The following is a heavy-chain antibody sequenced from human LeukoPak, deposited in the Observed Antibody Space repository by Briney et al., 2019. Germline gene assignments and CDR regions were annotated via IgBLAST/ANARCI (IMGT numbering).Heavy chain of an antibody. Sequence: GGSLRLSCAASGFTFSSYVMHWVRQAPGKGLEWVAVISYDGSNKYYADSVKGRFTISRDNSKNTLYLQMNSLRAEDTAVYYCARDSPKVSSSWYFRPIDYWGQGTLVTVSS. D-gene: IGHD6-13*01. CDR1: GFTFSSYV. CDR3: ARDSPKVSSSWYFRPIDY. CDR2: ISYDGSNK. J-gene: IGHJ4*02. V-gene: IGHV3-30-3*01.